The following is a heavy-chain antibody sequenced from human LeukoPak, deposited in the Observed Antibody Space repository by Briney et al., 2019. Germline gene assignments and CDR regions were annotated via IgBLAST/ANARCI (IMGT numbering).Heavy chain of an antibody. V-gene: IGHV2-5*08. J-gene: IGHJ3*02. D-gene: IGHD1-1*01. Sequence: SGPALVKPTQTLTLTCTVSACSQPPGKALEWLALIYWNDDERYSPSLKSRLTITKDTSKNQVVLTMTNMDPVDTATYHCAHGITKEAFDIWGQGTMVTVSS. CDR2: IYWNDDE. CDR3: AHGITKEAFDI. CDR1: ACS.